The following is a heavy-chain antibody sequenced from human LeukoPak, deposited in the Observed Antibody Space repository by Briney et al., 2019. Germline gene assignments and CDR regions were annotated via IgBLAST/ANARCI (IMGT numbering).Heavy chain of an antibody. CDR3: ARTYSIGWSLGVFDI. CDR1: GGSINSSSRNSYY. D-gene: IGHD6-19*01. J-gene: IGHJ3*02. V-gene: IGHV4-39*01. CDR2: IYYSGTT. Sequence: SETLSLTCTVSGGSINSSSRNSYYWGWIRQPPGKGLEWVGGIYYSGTTYYSPSLKSRATISVDMSKNQFSLRLSSVTAADTAVYYCARTYSIGWSLGVFDIWGQGTRVTVSS.